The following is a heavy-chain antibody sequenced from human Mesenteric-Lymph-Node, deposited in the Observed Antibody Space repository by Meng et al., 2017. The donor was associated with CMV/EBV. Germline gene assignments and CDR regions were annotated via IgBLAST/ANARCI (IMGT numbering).Heavy chain of an antibody. CDR1: GFNFNKYP. CDR3: AKDTESYDSSARYGMDV. V-gene: IGHV3-30*04. CDR2: ISFDGNNK. Sequence: GGSLRLSCAASGFNFNKYPMHWVRQAPGKGLEWVAIISFDGNNKYSADSVKGRFTISRDNSKNTLYLQMNSLRAEDTALYYCAKDTESYDSSARYGMDVWGQGTTVTVSS. J-gene: IGHJ6*02. D-gene: IGHD3-22*01.